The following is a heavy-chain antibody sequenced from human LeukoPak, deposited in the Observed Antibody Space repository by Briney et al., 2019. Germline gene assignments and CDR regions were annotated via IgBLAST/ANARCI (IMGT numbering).Heavy chain of an antibody. D-gene: IGHD3-16*02. CDR2: INWNGGST. V-gene: IGHV3-20*04. CDR3: AKDPRTFGGVIVIAPFDY. Sequence: GGSLRLSCAASGFTFDDYGMRWVRQAPGKGLEWVSGINWNGGSTGYADSVKGRFTISRDNSKNTLYLQMNSLRAEDTDVYYCAKDPRTFGGVIVIAPFDYWGQGTLVTVSS. CDR1: GFTFDDYG. J-gene: IGHJ4*02.